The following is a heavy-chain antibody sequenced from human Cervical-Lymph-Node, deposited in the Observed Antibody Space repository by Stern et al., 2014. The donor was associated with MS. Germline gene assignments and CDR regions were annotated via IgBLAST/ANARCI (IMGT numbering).Heavy chain of an antibody. CDR1: GASFTDYY. D-gene: IGHD5-24*01. CDR3: ARGGRMATMFY. Sequence: QLQLQESGPGLVKPSETLSLTCTVAGASFTDYYWSWIRQSPGKGLEWIGYIYSSGSTNYNPSLKRRVIISLDTSKKQFSLKLIAVTAADTAVYYCARGGRMATMFYWGQGTLVTVSS. V-gene: IGHV4-59*12. J-gene: IGHJ4*02. CDR2: IYSSGST.